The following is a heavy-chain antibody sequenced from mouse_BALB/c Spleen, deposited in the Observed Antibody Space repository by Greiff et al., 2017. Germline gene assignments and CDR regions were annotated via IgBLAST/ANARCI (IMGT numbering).Heavy chain of an antibody. D-gene: IGHD1-1*01. CDR2: IDPANGNT. Sequence: DVKLQESGAELVKPGASVKLSCTASGFNIKDTYMHWVKQRPEQGLEWIGRIDPANGNTKYDPKFQGKATITADTSSNTAYLQLSSLTSEDTAVYYCALGYYGSSYVFAYWGQGTLVTVSA. V-gene: IGHV14-3*02. J-gene: IGHJ3*01. CDR1: GFNIKDTY. CDR3: ALGYYGSSYVFAY.